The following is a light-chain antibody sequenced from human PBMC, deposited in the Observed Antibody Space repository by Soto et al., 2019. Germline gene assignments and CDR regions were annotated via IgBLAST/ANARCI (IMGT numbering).Light chain of an antibody. CDR2: GSS. J-gene: IGKJ5*01. CDR3: QQDNSSPIT. CDR1: QSIGSKY. Sequence: IVLTQAPGTLSLSPGERATLSCRASQSIGSKYLAWYQQKPGQAPRLLIYGSSSRATGIPDRFSGSGSGTDFTLIISRLEPEDFAVYYCQQDNSSPITFGQGTRLEIK. V-gene: IGKV3-20*01.